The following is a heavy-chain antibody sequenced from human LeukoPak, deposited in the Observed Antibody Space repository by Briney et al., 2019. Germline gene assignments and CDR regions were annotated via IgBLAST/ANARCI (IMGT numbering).Heavy chain of an antibody. Sequence: KASETLSLTCTVSGGSISSGGYYWSWIRQPPGKSLEWIGYIYHSGSTYYNPSLKSRVTISVDRSKNQFSLKLSSVTAADTAVYYCARAEIWGSFHFDYWGQGTLVTVSS. V-gene: IGHV4-30-2*01. CDR3: ARAEIWGSFHFDY. D-gene: IGHD3-16*01. CDR2: IYHSGST. CDR1: GGSISSGGYY. J-gene: IGHJ4*02.